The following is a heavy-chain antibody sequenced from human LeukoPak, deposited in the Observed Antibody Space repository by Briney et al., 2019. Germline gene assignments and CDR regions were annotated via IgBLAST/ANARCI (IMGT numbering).Heavy chain of an antibody. CDR3: ARDASSHCGTDACYGPYFDY. CDR1: GLIFSNYG. J-gene: IGHJ4*02. D-gene: IGHD2-2*01. Sequence: GKSLRLSCVVSGLIFSNYGMHWVRQAPGKGLEWVAVIWHDGSKTFYGSSVRGRFTISRDNARDSLYLQMNDLRAEDTGVYFCARDASSHCGTDACYGPYFDYSGQGSLVTVSS. V-gene: IGHV3-33*01. CDR2: IWHDGSKT.